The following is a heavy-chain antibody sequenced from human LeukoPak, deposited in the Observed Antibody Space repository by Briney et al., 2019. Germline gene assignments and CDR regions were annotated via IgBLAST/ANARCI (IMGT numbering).Heavy chain of an antibody. Sequence: GASVKVSCKASGYTFTSYGISWVRQAPGQGLEWMGWISAYNGNTNYAQKLQGRVTMTTDTSTSTAYMELRSLRSDDTAVYYCARDRVRGGPDNANYYYGMDVWGQGTTVTVSS. CDR3: ARDRVRGGPDNANYYYGMDV. V-gene: IGHV1-18*01. CDR1: GYTFTSYG. CDR2: ISAYNGNT. D-gene: IGHD3-10*01. J-gene: IGHJ6*02.